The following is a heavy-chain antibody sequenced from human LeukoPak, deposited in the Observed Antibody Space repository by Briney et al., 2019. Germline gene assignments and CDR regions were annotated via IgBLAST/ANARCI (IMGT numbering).Heavy chain of an antibody. V-gene: IGHV3-7*01. CDR1: GFTFSRYW. CDR3: TTGYSSGWYSEGNY. D-gene: IGHD6-19*01. CDR2: IKQDGSGQ. Sequence: QPGGSLRLSCVASGFTFSRYWMSWVRQAPGKGLEWVAKIKQDGSGQYYLDSVKGRFTISRDNAKNSLYLQMNSLRAEDTAVYFCTTGYSSGWYSEGNYWGQGTLVTVSS. J-gene: IGHJ4*02.